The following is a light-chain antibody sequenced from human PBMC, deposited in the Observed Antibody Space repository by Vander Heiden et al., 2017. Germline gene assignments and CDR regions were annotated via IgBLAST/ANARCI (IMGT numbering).Light chain of an antibody. J-gene: IGKJ1*01. CDR2: AAS. CDR3: QQCESNAST. CDR1: QSISSY. V-gene: IGKV1-39*01. Sequence: DIQMTQSPSSLSASVGDKVTITCRASQSISSYLNWYQQKPGKAPKLLIYAASSLQSGVPSRFSGSGSGTDFTLTISRLQPEDFATYYCQQCESNASTFGQGTKVEIK.